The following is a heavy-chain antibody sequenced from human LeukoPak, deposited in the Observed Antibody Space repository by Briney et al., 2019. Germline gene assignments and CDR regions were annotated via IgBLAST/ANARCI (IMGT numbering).Heavy chain of an antibody. CDR1: GFTFGSYA. J-gene: IGHJ4*02. Sequence: GGSLRLSCAASGFTFGSYAMSWVRQAPGKGLEWVSAISGSGGSTYYADSVKGRFTNSRDDSNNKAYLQMNSLKTDDTAVYYCTRHGINMIGLWGQGTLVTVSS. D-gene: IGHD3-22*01. CDR3: TRHGINMIGL. V-gene: IGHV3-23*01. CDR2: ISGSGGST.